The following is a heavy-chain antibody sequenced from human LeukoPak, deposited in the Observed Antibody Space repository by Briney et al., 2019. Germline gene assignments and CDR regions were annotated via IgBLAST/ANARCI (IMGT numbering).Heavy chain of an antibody. D-gene: IGHD3-10*01. CDR2: ISAYNGNT. CDR1: GYTFTSYA. Sequence: ASVKVSCKASGYTFTSYAMHWVRQAPGQGLEWMGWISAYNGNTNYAQKLQGRVTMTTDTSTSTAYMELRSLRSDDTAVYYCARVYVVRGADYWGQGTLVTVSS. V-gene: IGHV1-18*01. CDR3: ARVYVVRGADY. J-gene: IGHJ4*02.